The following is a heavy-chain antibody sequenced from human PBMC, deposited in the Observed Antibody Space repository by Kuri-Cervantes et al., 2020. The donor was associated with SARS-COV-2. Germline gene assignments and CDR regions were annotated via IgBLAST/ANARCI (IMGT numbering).Heavy chain of an antibody. CDR2: ISSSSSYI. V-gene: IGHV3-21*01. J-gene: IGHJ4*02. D-gene: IGHD3-22*01. Sequence: GESLKISCAASGFTFSSYSMNWVRQAPGKGLEWVSSISSSSSYIYYADSVKGRFTISRDNAKNSLYLQMNSLRAEDTAVYYCARGITMIVVVTPFDCWGQGTLVTVSS. CDR1: GFTFSSYS. CDR3: ARGITMIVVVTPFDC.